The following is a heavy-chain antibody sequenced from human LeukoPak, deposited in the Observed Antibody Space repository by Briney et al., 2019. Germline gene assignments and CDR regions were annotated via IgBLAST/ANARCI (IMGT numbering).Heavy chain of an antibody. J-gene: IGHJ4*02. CDR2: ISIYNGNA. CDR1: GYTFTSYG. V-gene: IGHV1-18*01. Sequence: ASVKVSCKASGYTFTSYGISWVRQAPGQGLEWMGWISIYNGNADYAQNLQGRVTMTTDTSTSTAYMELRSLRSEDTAVSYCATEQWLVPGVYWGQGTLVTVSS. CDR3: ATEQWLVPGVY. D-gene: IGHD6-19*01.